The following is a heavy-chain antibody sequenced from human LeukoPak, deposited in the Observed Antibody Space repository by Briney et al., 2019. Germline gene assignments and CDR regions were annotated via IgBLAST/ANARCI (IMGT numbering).Heavy chain of an antibody. J-gene: IGHJ4*02. CDR3: AREIQLWPDL. CDR2: ISSNGGST. D-gene: IGHD5-18*01. Sequence: GGSLRLSCAASGFTFSSYAMHWVRQAPGKGLEYVSAISSNGGSTYYANSVKGRFTISRDNSKNTLYLQMGSLRAEDMAVYYCAREIQLWPDLWGQGTLVTVSS. CDR1: GFTFSSYA. V-gene: IGHV3-64*01.